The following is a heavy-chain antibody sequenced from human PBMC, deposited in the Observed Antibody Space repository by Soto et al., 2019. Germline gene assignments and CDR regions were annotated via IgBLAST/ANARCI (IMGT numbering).Heavy chain of an antibody. CDR2: IYYSGST. Sequence: SETLSLTCTVSGGSISSGDYYWSWIRQPPGKGLEWIGYIYYSGSTYYNPSLKSRVTISVDTSKNQFSLKLSSVTAADTAVYYCASAMITFGGVISSFDYWGQGTLVTVSS. D-gene: IGHD3-16*02. CDR3: ASAMITFGGVISSFDY. J-gene: IGHJ4*02. CDR1: GGSISSGDYY. V-gene: IGHV4-30-4*01.